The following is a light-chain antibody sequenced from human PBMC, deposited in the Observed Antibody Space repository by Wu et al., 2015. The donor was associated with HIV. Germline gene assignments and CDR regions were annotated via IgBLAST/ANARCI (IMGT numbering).Light chain of an antibody. V-gene: IGKV3-20*01. CDR1: QSVSSNY. CDR3: QQYGSSPR. CDR2: QAS. J-gene: IGKJ5*01. Sequence: ENVLTQSPGTLPVSPGERVTLSCKASQSVSSNYLAWYQHKPGQPPKLLISQASTRAADIPDRFSGTGSGTDFTLTISRLEPEDFAVYYCQQYGSSPRFGQGTRLEIK.